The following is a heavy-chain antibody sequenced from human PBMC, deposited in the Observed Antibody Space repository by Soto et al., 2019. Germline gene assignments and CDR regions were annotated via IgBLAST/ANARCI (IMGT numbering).Heavy chain of an antibody. Sequence: NPSETLSLTCSVSGDSISTVDYFWAWIRQPPGQALEYIGYIYKSTTTYYNPSFESRVAISLDTSKSQFSLTVTSVTAADTAVYFCARGRYCLTGRCFPNWFDSWGQGTLVTAPQ. J-gene: IGHJ5*01. CDR3: ARGRYCLTGRCFPNWFDS. CDR2: IYKSTTT. D-gene: IGHD2-15*01. CDR1: GDSISTVDYF. V-gene: IGHV4-30-4*01.